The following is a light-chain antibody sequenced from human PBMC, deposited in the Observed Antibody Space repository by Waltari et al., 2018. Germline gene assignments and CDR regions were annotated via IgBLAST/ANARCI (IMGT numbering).Light chain of an antibody. V-gene: IGKV1-8*01. CDR3: QQYYSYPWT. Sequence: AIRITQSPSSLSASTGDRVTITCRASQGISSYLAWYQQKPVKAPKLLIYAASTLQSGVPSRFSGSGSGTDFTLTISCLQSEDFATYYCQQYYSYPWTFGQGTKVEIK. CDR1: QGISSY. CDR2: AAS. J-gene: IGKJ1*01.